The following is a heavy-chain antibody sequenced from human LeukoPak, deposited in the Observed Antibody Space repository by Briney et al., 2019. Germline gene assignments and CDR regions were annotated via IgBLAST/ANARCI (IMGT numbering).Heavy chain of an antibody. CDR1: GFTFSDAW. J-gene: IGHJ4*02. Sequence: GGSLRLSCADSGFTFSDAWMSWVRQAPGRGLEWVGRIKSKTDGAATDYAAPVKGRFTISRDDSKNTLFLQMNSLRTEGTAVYYCTTATMIRGVSDYWGQGTLVTVSS. CDR3: TTATMIRGVSDY. D-gene: IGHD3-10*01. CDR2: IKSKTDGAAT. V-gene: IGHV3-15*01.